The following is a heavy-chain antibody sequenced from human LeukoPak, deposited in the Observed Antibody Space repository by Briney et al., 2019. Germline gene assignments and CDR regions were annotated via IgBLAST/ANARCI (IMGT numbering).Heavy chain of an antibody. CDR1: DYTFTRAG. D-gene: IGHD3-22*01. CDR3: ARHPPYYDDSSGYYSGNAFDI. CDR2: ISAYNGKT. V-gene: IGHV1-18*01. Sequence: ASVKVSCKASDYTFTRAGVSWVRQAPGQGLEWMGWISAYNGKTKYAKQFQDRVTMTTDTSTSTAYVELRSLRSDDTAVYYCARHPPYYDDSSGYYSGNAFDIWGQGTMVTVSS. J-gene: IGHJ3*02.